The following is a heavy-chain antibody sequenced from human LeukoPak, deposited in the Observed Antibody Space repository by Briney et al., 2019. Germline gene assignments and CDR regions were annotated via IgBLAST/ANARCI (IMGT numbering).Heavy chain of an antibody. D-gene: IGHD5-18*01. CDR1: GGTFSSYA. V-gene: IGHV1-69*06. J-gene: IGHJ3*02. CDR3: ARGASYGVFDI. Sequence: SVKVSCTASGGTFSSYAVSWVRQAPGQGLEWMGGIVPIFGTANYAQKFQGRVTITADKSTSTAYMELSSLRSEDTAVYYCARGASYGVFDIWGQGTMVTVSS. CDR2: IVPIFGTA.